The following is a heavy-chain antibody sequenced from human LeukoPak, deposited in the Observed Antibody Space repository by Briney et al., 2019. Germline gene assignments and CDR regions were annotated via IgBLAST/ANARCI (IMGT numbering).Heavy chain of an antibody. CDR3: AELGITMIGGV. CDR1: GFTFSSYS. Sequence: GGSLRLSCGASGFTFSSYSMNWVRQAPAKGLEWVSSISSSSSYIYYADSVKGRFTISRDNAKNSLYLQMNSLRAEDTAVYYCAELGITMIGGVWGKGTTVTISS. D-gene: IGHD3-10*02. J-gene: IGHJ6*04. V-gene: IGHV3-21*01. CDR2: ISSSSSYI.